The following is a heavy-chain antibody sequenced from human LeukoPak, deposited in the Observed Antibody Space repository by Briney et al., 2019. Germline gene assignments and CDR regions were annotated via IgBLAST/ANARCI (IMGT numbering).Heavy chain of an antibody. CDR3: AKGMMPDWFDP. CDR2: ISDIGNT. D-gene: IGHD2-2*01. Sequence: SETLYLTCNVSGVSLNNYYWTWVRQSPGKGLEWIGYISDIGNTNYNPSLKSRATISLDRSKNQFSLRLNSVTAADTAVYYCAKGMMPDWFDPWGQGILVTAST. J-gene: IGHJ5*02. V-gene: IGHV4-59*01. CDR1: GVSLNNYY.